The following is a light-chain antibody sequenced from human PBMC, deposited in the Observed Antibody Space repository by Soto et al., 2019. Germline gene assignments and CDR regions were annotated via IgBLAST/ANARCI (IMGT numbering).Light chain of an antibody. CDR1: QSVSSK. CDR2: DAS. V-gene: IGKV3-15*01. CDR3: QQYNKWPRA. J-gene: IGKJ1*01. Sequence: EVVMKQSPVTMSVSPGEGATLSCRASQSVSSKLAWYQQKPGQAPRLLIYDASTRATGIPARFSGSGSGTEFTLTISSLQSEDFAFYYCQQYNKWPRAFGQGTKVEI.